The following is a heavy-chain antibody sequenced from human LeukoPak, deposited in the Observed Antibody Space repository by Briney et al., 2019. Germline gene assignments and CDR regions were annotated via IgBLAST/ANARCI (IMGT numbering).Heavy chain of an antibody. CDR1: GGSFSGYY. J-gene: IGHJ4*02. D-gene: IGHD3-22*01. CDR3: ARATYYYDSSGYYHDY. CDR2: INHSGST. Sequence: PSETLSLTCAVYGGSFSGYYWSWIRQPPGEGLEWIGEINHSGSTNYNPSLKSRVTISVDTSKNQFSLKLSSVTAADTAVYYCARATYYYDSSGYYHDYWGQGTLVTVSS. V-gene: IGHV4-34*01.